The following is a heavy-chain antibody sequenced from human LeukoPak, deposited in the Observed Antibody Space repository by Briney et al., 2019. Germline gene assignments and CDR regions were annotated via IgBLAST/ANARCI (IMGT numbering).Heavy chain of an antibody. CDR2: IIPIFGTA. V-gene: IGHV1-69*05. CDR1: GGTFSSYA. CDR3: ARGGYQPLDVTYFQH. Sequence: SVKVSCKASGGTFSSYAISWVRQAPGQGLEWMGGIIPIFGTANYAQKFQGRVTITTDTSTSTAYMELRSLRSDDTAVYYCARGGYQPLDVTYFQHWGQGTLVTVSS. J-gene: IGHJ1*01. D-gene: IGHD2-2*01.